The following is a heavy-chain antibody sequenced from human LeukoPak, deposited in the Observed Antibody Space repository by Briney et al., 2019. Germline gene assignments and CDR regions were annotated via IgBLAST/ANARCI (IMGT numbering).Heavy chain of an antibody. V-gene: IGHV1-18*01. Sequence: GASVKVSCKASGYTFTNFPIGWVRQAPGQGLEWMGWISAYNGYTKYAPSLQGRVTITTDTSTSTAYMQLRSLRSDDTAMYYCARVGGNYEGLIDYWGRGTLVTVSS. CDR1: GYTFTNFP. D-gene: IGHD1-26*01. CDR3: ARVGGNYEGLIDY. CDR2: ISAYNGYT. J-gene: IGHJ4*02.